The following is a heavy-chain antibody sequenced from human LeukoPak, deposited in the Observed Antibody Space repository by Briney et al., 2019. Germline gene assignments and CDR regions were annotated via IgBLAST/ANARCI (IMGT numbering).Heavy chain of an antibody. J-gene: IGHJ3*02. CDR3: ARGDAYYDFWSGSTSGAFDI. V-gene: IGHV4-59*11. D-gene: IGHD3-3*01. CDR1: GGSISSHY. CDR2: ICYSGST. Sequence: SETLSLTCTVSGGSISSHYWSWIRQPPGKGLEWIGYICYSGSTNYNPSLKSRVTISVDTSKNQFSLKLSSVTAADTAVYYCARGDAYYDFWSGSTSGAFDIWGQGTMVTVSS.